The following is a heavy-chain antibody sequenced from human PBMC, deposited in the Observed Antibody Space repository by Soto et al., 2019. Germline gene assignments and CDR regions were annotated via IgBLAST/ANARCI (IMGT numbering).Heavy chain of an antibody. CDR2: IFSNDEK. CDR1: GFSLSNAGLG. CDR3: SSTYSSSWYWFDP. V-gene: IGHV2-26*04. J-gene: IGHJ5*02. D-gene: IGHD6-13*01. Sequence: QVTVKESGPVLVKPTETLTLTCTVSGFSLSNAGLGVSWIRQPPGKALEWLAHIFSNDEKSYSTSLKSRLTTSKDTPTSQVVLIMTTMDPVDTATYYCSSTYSSSWYWFDPWGQGTLVTVSS.